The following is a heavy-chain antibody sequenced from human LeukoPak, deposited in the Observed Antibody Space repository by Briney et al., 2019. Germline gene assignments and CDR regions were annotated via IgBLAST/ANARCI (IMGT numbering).Heavy chain of an antibody. CDR3: ARRCGYFDY. J-gene: IGHJ4*02. Sequence: SETLSLTCTVSGGSISSYYWSWIRQPPGKGLEWIGEINHSGSTNYNPSLKSRVTISVDTSKNQFSLKLSSVTATDTAVYFCARRCGYFDYRGQGTLVTVSS. CDR1: GGSISSYY. CDR2: INHSGST. V-gene: IGHV4-34*01. D-gene: IGHD3-22*01.